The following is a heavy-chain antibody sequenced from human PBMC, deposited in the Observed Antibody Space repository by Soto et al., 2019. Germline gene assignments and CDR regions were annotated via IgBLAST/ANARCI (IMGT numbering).Heavy chain of an antibody. CDR2: IYYSGST. CDR3: ARVRSTSREYGSGSYYYYGMDV. D-gene: IGHD3-10*01. Sequence: KPSETLSLTCTVSGGSISSYYWSWIRQPPGKGLEWIGYIYYSGSTNYNPSLKSRVTISVDTSKNQFSLKLSSVTAADTAVYYCARVRSTSREYGSGSYYYYGMDVWGQGTTATVSS. CDR1: GGSISSYY. J-gene: IGHJ6*02. V-gene: IGHV4-59*01.